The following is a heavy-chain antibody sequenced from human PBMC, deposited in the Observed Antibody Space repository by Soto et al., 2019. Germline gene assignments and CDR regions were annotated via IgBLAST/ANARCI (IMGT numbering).Heavy chain of an antibody. CDR3: AKERGAGLDY. J-gene: IGHJ4*02. D-gene: IGHD1-26*01. CDR2: ISWNSGSI. V-gene: IGHV3-9*01. Sequence: LRLSCAASGFTFDDYAMHWVRQAPGKGLEWVSGISWNSGSIGYADSVKGRFTISRDNAKNSLYLQMNSLRAEDTALYYCAKERGAGLDYWGQGTLVTVSS. CDR1: GFTFDDYA.